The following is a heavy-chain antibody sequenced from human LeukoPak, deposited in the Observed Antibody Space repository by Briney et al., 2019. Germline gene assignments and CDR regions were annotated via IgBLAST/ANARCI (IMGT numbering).Heavy chain of an antibody. Sequence: GGPLRLSCAASGFTFSSYWMHWVRQAPGKGLVWVSRINSDGSSTSYADSVKGRFTISRDNAKNTLYLQMNSLRAEDTAVYYCARDRDYYGSGSSFDPWGQGTLVTVSS. CDR2: INSDGSST. J-gene: IGHJ5*02. CDR3: ARDRDYYGSGSSFDP. D-gene: IGHD3-10*01. V-gene: IGHV3-74*01. CDR1: GFTFSSYW.